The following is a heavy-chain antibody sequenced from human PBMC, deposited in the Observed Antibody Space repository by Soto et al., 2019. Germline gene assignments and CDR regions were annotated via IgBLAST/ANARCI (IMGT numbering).Heavy chain of an antibody. V-gene: IGHV4-30-4*01. D-gene: IGHD4-17*01. Sequence: SETLSLTCTVSGGSISSGDYYWSWIRQAPGKGLEWIGYIYYSGSTYYNPSLKSRVTISVDTSKNQFSLKLSSVTAADTAVYYCARGEHDYGDYVHFDYWGQGTLVTVSS. CDR3: ARGEHDYGDYVHFDY. J-gene: IGHJ4*02. CDR1: GGSISSGDYY. CDR2: IYYSGST.